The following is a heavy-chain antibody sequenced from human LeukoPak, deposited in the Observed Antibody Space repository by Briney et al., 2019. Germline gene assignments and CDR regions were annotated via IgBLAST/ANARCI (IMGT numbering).Heavy chain of an antibody. CDR3: AREDIVVVVAATPLDY. CDR1: GYTFTSYY. CDR2: INPSGGST. V-gene: IGHV1-46*01. Sequence: ASVKVSCKASGYTFTSYYMHWVRQAPGQGLEWMGIINPSGGSTSYAQKFQGRVTMTRDTSTSTVYMELSSLRSEDTAVYYCAREDIVVVVAATPLDYWGQGTLVTVSS. D-gene: IGHD2-15*01. J-gene: IGHJ4*02.